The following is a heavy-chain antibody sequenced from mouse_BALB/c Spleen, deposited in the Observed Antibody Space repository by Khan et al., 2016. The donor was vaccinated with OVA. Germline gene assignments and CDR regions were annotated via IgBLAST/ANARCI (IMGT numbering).Heavy chain of an antibody. D-gene: IGHD4-1*01. CDR2: IDPANDNS. Sequence: VQLKQSGAELVKPGASVKLSCTASGFNIKDTHMHWVKQRPEQGLEWIGRIDPANDNSKYDPRFQGKATITADTSSNTAYLHLSSLTSEDTAVYYCAPAGTGDYFDYWGQGTTPPVSS. CDR3: APAGTGDYFDY. J-gene: IGHJ2*01. V-gene: IGHV14-3*02. CDR1: GFNIKDTH.